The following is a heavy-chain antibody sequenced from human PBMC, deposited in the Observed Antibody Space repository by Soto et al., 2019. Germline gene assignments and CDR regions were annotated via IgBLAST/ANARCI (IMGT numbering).Heavy chain of an antibody. J-gene: IGHJ6*02. CDR3: ARDRGRPDLRDTHYYDSSDLDYGMDV. Sequence: PSETRSLTCTVSGGSISSYDWSWIRQPPGKGLEWIGYIYYSGSTNYNPSLKSRVTISVDTSKNQFSLKLSSVTAADTAVYYCARDRGRPDLRDTHYYDSSDLDYGMDVWGQGTTVT. CDR1: GGSISSYD. V-gene: IGHV4-59*01. D-gene: IGHD3-22*01. CDR2: IYYSGST.